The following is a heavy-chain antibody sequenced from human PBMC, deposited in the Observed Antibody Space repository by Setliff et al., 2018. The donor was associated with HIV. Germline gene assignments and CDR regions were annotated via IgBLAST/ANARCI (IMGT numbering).Heavy chain of an antibody. J-gene: IGHJ5*02. CDR1: GFTFSSYG. CDR2: IRYDGSNK. V-gene: IGHV3-30*02. D-gene: IGHD1-1*01. CDR3: ARGPPSGTTRRNNWFGP. Sequence: SCAASGFTFSSYGMHWVRQAPGKGLEWVAFIRYDGSNKYYADSVKGRFTISRDNAKNSVYLDMDSLRADDTAVYYCARGPPSGTTRRNNWFGPWGQGTLVTVSS.